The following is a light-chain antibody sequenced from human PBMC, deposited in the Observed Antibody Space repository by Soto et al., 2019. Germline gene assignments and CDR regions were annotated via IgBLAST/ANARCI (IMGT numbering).Light chain of an antibody. Sequence: QSALTQPPSASGSPGQSVTISCTGTSSDVGGYNYVSWYQQHPGKAPKLMIYEVSKRPSGVPDRFSGSKSGNTASLTVSGLQAEYEADYYCSSYAGSKSVFGPGTKLTVL. J-gene: IGLJ1*01. CDR3: SSYAGSKSV. CDR1: SSDVGGYNY. CDR2: EVS. V-gene: IGLV2-8*01.